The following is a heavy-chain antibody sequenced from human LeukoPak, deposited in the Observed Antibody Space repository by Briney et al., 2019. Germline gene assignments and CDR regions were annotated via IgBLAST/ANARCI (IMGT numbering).Heavy chain of an antibody. CDR1: GGSISSYY. CDR3: ARQELEPLNWFDP. D-gene: IGHD1-1*01. J-gene: IGHJ5*02. V-gene: IGHV4-4*09. Sequence: SETLSLTCTVSGGSISSYYWSWIRQPPGEGLEWIGYIYTSGSTNYNPSLKSRVTISVDTSKNQFSLKLSSVTAADTAVYYCARQELEPLNWFDPWGQGTLVTVSS. CDR2: IYTSGST.